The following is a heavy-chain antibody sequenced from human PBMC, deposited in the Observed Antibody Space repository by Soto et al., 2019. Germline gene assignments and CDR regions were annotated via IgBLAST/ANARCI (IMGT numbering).Heavy chain of an antibody. CDR2: ISAHNDNT. Sequence: QVHLVQSGAEVRKPGASVKVSCKGSGYTFTSYGIAWVRQAPGQGLEWMGWISAHNDNTNYAQKVQGRVTVTRDTSTRTAYMELRNLRSDHTAVYYCARGRYGDYWGQGALVTVSS. J-gene: IGHJ4*02. CDR3: ARGRYGDY. D-gene: IGHD1-1*01. CDR1: GYTFTSYG. V-gene: IGHV1-18*01.